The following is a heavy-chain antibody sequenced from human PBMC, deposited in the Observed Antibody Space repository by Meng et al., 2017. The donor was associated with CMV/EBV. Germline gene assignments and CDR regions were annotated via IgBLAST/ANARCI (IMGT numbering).Heavy chain of an antibody. CDR3: ARSEQLLVYLY. V-gene: IGHV4-61*08. CDR2: IYYSGNT. D-gene: IGHD6-13*01. CDR1: GGSISSGDYY. J-gene: IGHJ4*02. Sequence: SETLSLTCTVSGGSISSGDYYWSWIRQPPGKGLEWIGYIYYSGNTDYNPSLKSRVTISLDTSKNQFSLKLSSVTAADTAIYYCARSEQLLVYLYWGQGTLVTVSS.